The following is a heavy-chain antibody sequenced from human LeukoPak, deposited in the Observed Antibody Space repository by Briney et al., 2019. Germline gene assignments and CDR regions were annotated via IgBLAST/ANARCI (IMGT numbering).Heavy chain of an antibody. Sequence: SETLSLTCTVSGGSISSGDYYWSWIRQPPGKGLEWIGYIYYSGSTNYNPSLKSRVTISVDTSKNQFSLKLSSVTAAVRAVYYCAVGNYYGSGSYYWGVFDYWGQGTLVTVSS. CDR1: GGSISSGDYY. CDR2: IYYSGST. CDR3: AVGNYYGSGSYYWGVFDY. J-gene: IGHJ4*02. D-gene: IGHD3-10*01. V-gene: IGHV4-61*08.